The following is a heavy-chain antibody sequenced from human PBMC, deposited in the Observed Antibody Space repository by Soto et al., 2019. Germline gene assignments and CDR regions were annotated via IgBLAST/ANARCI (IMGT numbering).Heavy chain of an antibody. J-gene: IGHJ2*01. CDR3: AKDVVTTVVTQTGLDL. V-gene: IGHV3-30*18. CDR1: GFTFSSYG. Sequence: QVQLVEAGGGVVQPGRSLRLSCAASGFTFSSYGMHWVRQAPGKGLEWVAVISYDGSNKYYADSVKGRFTISRDNSKNTLYLQMNSLRAEDTAVYYCAKDVVTTVVTQTGLDLWGRGTLVTVSS. CDR2: ISYDGSNK. D-gene: IGHD4-17*01.